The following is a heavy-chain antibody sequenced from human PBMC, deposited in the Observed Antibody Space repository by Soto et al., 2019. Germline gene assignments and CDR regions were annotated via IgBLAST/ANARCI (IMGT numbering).Heavy chain of an antibody. Sequence: PGGSLRLSCAASGFTFSSYAMSWVRQAPGKGLEWVSAISGSGGSTYYADSVKGRFTISRDNSKNTLYLQMNSLRAEDTSVYYCAKVTRAEQWLQYYFDYWGQGTLVTVSS. J-gene: IGHJ4*02. CDR1: GFTFSSYA. CDR2: ISGSGGST. CDR3: AKVTRAEQWLQYYFDY. V-gene: IGHV3-23*01. D-gene: IGHD6-19*01.